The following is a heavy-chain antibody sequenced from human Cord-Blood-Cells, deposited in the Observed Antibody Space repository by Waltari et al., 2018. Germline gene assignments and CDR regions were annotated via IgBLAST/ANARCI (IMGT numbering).Heavy chain of an antibody. D-gene: IGHD2-2*01. CDR2: IYQSGRT. Sequence: QVQLQESGPGLVKPSETLSLTCAVSGYSISSGYYWGWIRQPPGKGLEWIGSIYQSGRTYYNPSLKSRVTISVDTSKNQFSLKLSSVTAADTAVYYCARVGNCSSTSCYRNWFDPWGQGTLVTVSS. CDR1: GYSISSGYY. CDR3: ARVGNCSSTSCYRNWFDP. V-gene: IGHV4-38-2*01. J-gene: IGHJ5*02.